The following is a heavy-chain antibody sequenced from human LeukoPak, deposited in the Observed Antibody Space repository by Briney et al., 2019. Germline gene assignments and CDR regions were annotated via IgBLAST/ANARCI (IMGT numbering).Heavy chain of an antibody. D-gene: IGHD6-13*01. J-gene: IGHJ4*02. V-gene: IGHV3-23*01. Sequence: GGSLRLSCAASGFTFSSHAMSWVRQAPGKGLEWVSAITSGSGSNVYYTDSLKGRFTISRDNSNNTLYLQMNSLRAEDTAVYYCARHGSWSFDYWGQGTLVTVSA. CDR3: ARHGSWSFDY. CDR1: GFTFSSHA. CDR2: ITSGSGSNV.